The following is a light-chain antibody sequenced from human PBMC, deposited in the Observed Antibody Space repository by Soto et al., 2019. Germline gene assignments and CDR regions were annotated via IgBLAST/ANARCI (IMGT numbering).Light chain of an antibody. J-gene: IGKJ1*01. CDR1: QTLSSRH. CDR2: GSS. CDR3: QQYGYSRT. V-gene: IGKV3-20*01. Sequence: VLTQSTGTLSLSPGERATLSCRASQTLSSRHLAWYQQKPGQAPRLLIYGSSSRATDIPDRFSGSGSGTDFTLTISTLEPEDCAIYYCQQYGYSRTFGQGTKVEIK.